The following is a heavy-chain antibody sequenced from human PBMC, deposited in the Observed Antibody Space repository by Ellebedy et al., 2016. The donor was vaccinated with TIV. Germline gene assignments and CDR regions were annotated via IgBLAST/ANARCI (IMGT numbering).Heavy chain of an antibody. CDR3: ARVSGSSGPGYYFDS. Sequence: MPSETLSLTCTVSGYSLSSGYYWGWVRQPPGKGLEWLGNFYHSGPYYYNSSLKSRVTVSVDRSKNQFSLKLTSVTAADTAVYYCARVSGSSGPGYYFDSWGQGTLLIVSS. CDR1: GYSLSSGYY. V-gene: IGHV4-38-2*02. D-gene: IGHD6-19*01. J-gene: IGHJ4*02. CDR2: FYHSGPY.